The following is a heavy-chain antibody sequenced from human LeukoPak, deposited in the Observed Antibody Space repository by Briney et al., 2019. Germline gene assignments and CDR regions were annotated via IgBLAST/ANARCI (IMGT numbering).Heavy chain of an antibody. CDR1: GGSISSYS. J-gene: IGHJ4*02. Sequence: SETLSLTCSVSGGSISSYSWSWIRQPPGKGLEWIGYIYNIGRTNYSPSLKTRVTISMDTSKNQFSLNVRSVTAAGTAVYYCARHGTYYSGAGSFAPENFLGFDYWGQGSPVTVSS. CDR3: ARHGTYYSGAGSFAPENFLGFDY. V-gene: IGHV4-59*08. CDR2: IYNIGRT. D-gene: IGHD3-10*01.